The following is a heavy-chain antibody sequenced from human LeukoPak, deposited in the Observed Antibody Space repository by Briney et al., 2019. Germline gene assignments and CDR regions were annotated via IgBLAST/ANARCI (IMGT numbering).Heavy chain of an antibody. CDR1: GFTFSTYA. V-gene: IGHV3-23*01. Sequence: HRGGSLRLSCAASGFTFSTYAMGWVRQAPGEGLEWVSSIKGGGGDPFYADSVRGRFTISRDKSKNTLYLQLNSLRAEDTAVYFCAQGGHDFNPFYYWGQGTPVTVSS. CDR2: IKGGGGDP. D-gene: IGHD2-21*02. CDR3: AQGGHDFNPFYY. J-gene: IGHJ4*02.